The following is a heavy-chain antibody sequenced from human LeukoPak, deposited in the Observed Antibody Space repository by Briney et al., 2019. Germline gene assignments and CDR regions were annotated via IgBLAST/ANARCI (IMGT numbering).Heavy chain of an antibody. J-gene: IGHJ4*02. D-gene: IGHD1-26*01. CDR3: ANRGVLREPALLDY. CDR2: ISGSGGST. Sequence: GGSLRLSCAASGFTFSSYAMSWVRQAPGKGLEWVSAISGSGGSTYYADSVKGRFTISRDNSKNTLYLQMNSLRAEDTAVYHCANRGVLREPALLDYWGQGTLVTASS. CDR1: GFTFSSYA. V-gene: IGHV3-23*01.